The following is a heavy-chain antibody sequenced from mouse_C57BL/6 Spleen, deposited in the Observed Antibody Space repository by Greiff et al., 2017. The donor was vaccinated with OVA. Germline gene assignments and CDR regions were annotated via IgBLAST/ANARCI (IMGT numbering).Heavy chain of an antibody. CDR1: GFTFSSYG. CDR2: ISSGGSYT. J-gene: IGHJ4*01. D-gene: IGHD2-10*02. Sequence: DVQLVESGGDLVKPGGSLKLSCAASGFTFSSYGMSWVRQTPDKRLEWVATISSGGSYTYYPDSVKGRFTISRDNAKNTLYLQLSSLKSEDTAMYYCARQGYDYAMDYWGQGTSVTVSS. V-gene: IGHV5-6*01. CDR3: ARQGYDYAMDY.